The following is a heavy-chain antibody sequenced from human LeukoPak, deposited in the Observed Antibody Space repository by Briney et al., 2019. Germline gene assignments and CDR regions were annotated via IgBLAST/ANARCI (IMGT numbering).Heavy chain of an antibody. CDR3: ARDRYYGSGTYHWDY. CDR2: IWYDGSNK. CDR1: GFTFSSYG. V-gene: IGHV3-33*01. D-gene: IGHD3-10*01. J-gene: IGHJ4*02. Sequence: GGSLRLSCATSGFTFSSYGMHWVRQAPGKGLEWVAVIWYDGSNKYYADSVKGRFTISRDNSNNTVYLEMNSLRAEDTAVYYCARDRYYGSGTYHWDYWGQGTLVTVSS.